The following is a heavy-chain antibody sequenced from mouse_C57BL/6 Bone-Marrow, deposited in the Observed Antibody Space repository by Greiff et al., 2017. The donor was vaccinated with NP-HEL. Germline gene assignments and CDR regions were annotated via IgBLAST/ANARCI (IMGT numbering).Heavy chain of an antibody. CDR1: GYTFTSYW. J-gene: IGHJ2*01. CDR3: ARSLFLSGGDY. V-gene: IGHV1-69*01. Sequence: QVQLQQPGAELVMPGASVKLSCKASGYTFTSYWMHWVKQRPGQGLEWIGEIAPSDSYTNYNPKFKGESTLTVDTSSSTAYMQLSSLTSEDSAVYYCARSLFLSGGDYWGQGTTLTVSS. CDR2: IAPSDSYT.